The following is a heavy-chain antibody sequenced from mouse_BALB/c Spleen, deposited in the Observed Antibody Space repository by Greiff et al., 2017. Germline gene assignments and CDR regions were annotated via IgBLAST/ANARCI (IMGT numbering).Heavy chain of an antibody. CDR1: GFTFSDYY. V-gene: IGHV5-4*02. CDR3: ARGGYGTFAY. CDR2: ISDGGSYT. Sequence: EVQGVESGGGLVKPGGSLKLSCAASGFTFSDYYMYWVRQTPEKRLEWVATISDGGSYTYYPDSVKGRFTISRDNAKNNLYLQMSSLKSEDTAMYYCARGGYGTFAYWGQGTLVTVSA. D-gene: IGHD2-10*02. J-gene: IGHJ3*01.